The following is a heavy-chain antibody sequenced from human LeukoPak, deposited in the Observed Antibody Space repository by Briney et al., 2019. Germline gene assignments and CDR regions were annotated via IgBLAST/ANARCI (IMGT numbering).Heavy chain of an antibody. D-gene: IGHD4-23*01. CDR2: IDPHSGGT. J-gene: IGHJ4*02. Sequence: ASVKVSCKASGYTFSDYYMHWVRQAPGQGLEWMGWIDPHSGGTNYAQRFQGRVTMTRDTSINTAYMELSRLRSDDTAVYYCARGGTWYGGPTDYWGQGTLVTVSS. V-gene: IGHV1-2*02. CDR1: GYTFSDYY. CDR3: ARGGTWYGGPTDY.